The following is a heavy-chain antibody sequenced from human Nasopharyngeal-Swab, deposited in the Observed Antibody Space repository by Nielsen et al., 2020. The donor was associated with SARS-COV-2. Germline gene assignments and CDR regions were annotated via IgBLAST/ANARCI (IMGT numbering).Heavy chain of an antibody. J-gene: IGHJ1*01. CDR3: ARDSGSSGEYLQH. CDR2: ISSSSSYI. Sequence: GESLKISCAASGFTFSSYSMNWVRQAPGKGLEWVSSISSSSSYIYYADSVKGRFTISRDNAKNSLYLQMNSLRAEDTAVYYCARDSGSSGEYLQHWGQGTLVTVSS. D-gene: IGHD6-19*01. V-gene: IGHV3-21*01. CDR1: GFTFSSYS.